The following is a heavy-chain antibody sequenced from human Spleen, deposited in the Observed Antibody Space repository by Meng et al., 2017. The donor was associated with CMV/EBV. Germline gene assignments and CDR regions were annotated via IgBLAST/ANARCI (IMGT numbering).Heavy chain of an antibody. Sequence: GGSLRLSCAVSGFTFDDYGMGWVRQAPGKGLEWVSSINWNGDSTDYADSVKDRFTISRDNAKNSLHLQMSSLRAEDTAVYYCASTEIDSSGYYQRDDAFDIWGQGTMVTVSS. CDR2: INWNGDST. V-gene: IGHV3-20*04. J-gene: IGHJ3*02. D-gene: IGHD3-22*01. CDR3: ASTEIDSSGYYQRDDAFDI. CDR1: GFTFDDYG.